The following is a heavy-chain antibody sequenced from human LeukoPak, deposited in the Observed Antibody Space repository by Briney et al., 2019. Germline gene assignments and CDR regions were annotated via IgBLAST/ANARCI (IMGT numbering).Heavy chain of an antibody. CDR3: ARESGITP. CDR2: IYSGGST. V-gene: IGHV3-66*01. Sequence: GGSLRLSCAASGFTFSSYSMNWVRQAPGKGLEWVSVIYSGGSTYYADSVKGRFTISRDNSKNTLYLQMNSLTAEDTAVYYCARESGITPWGQGTMVTVSS. J-gene: IGHJ3*01. CDR1: GFTFSSYS. D-gene: IGHD3-10*01.